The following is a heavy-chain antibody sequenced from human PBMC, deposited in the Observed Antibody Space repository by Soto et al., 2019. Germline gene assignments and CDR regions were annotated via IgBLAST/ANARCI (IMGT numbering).Heavy chain of an antibody. CDR3: ARERSGSSDY. CDR1: GYTFTSYD. CDR2: MNPNSGNT. V-gene: IGHV1-8*01. J-gene: IGHJ4*02. Sequence: QVQLVQSWAEVKKPGASVKVSCKASGYTFTSYDINWVRQATGQGLEWMGWMNPNSGNTGYAPNFQGRVTRTSNTSISTAYMELSSLKSEATAVDYCARERSGSSDYWGQGTLVTVSS. D-gene: IGHD1-26*01.